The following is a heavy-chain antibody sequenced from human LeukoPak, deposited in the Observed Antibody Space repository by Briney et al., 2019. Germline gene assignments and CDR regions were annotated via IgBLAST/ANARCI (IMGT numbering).Heavy chain of an antibody. Sequence: SETLSLTCTVSGGSISCHHWTWIRQPPGKGLEWIGYMYYSGTSTKYNPSLKSRVTISVDTSKTQFSMKLSSVTAADTAVYYCARSAGAGSYAWFDPWGQGTQVTVSS. CDR3: ARSAGAGSYAWFDP. V-gene: IGHV4-59*08. CDR2: MYYSGTST. CDR1: GGSISCHH. J-gene: IGHJ5*02. D-gene: IGHD3-10*01.